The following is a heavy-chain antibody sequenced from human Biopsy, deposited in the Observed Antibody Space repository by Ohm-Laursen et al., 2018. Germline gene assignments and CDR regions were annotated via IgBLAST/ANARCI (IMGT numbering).Heavy chain of an antibody. CDR3: ARGRRTSGWPYFDN. CDR2: IYSGGNT. CDR1: GDSLTSGPEN. J-gene: IGHJ4*02. Sequence: SETLSLTCTVSGDSLTSGPENWSWIRQSPGQGLEYIGFIYSGGNTNYNHSLKNRVTMSVDTSKNQFYLKLYSVTAADTAVYYCARGRRTSGWPYFDNWGQGALVIVSP. V-gene: IGHV4-61*01. D-gene: IGHD6-19*01.